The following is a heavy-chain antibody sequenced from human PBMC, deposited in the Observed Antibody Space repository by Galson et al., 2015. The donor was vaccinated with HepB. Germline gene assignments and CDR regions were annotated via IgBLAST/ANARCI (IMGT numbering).Heavy chain of an antibody. Sequence: SLRLSCAASGFTFSSYAMHWVRQAPGKGLEWVAVISYDGRNKYYADSVKGRFTTSRDNSKNTLYLQMNSLRAEDTAVYYCARGLGYYYYYYGMDVWGQGTTVTVSS. CDR1: GFTFSSYA. CDR2: ISYDGRNK. D-gene: IGHD5-12*01. V-gene: IGHV3-30*04. CDR3: ARGLGYYYYYYGMDV. J-gene: IGHJ6*02.